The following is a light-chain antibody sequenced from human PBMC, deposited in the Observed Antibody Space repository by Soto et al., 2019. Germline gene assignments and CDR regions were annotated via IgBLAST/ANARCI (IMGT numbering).Light chain of an antibody. CDR3: GSYSRTNTLVL. J-gene: IGLJ2*01. CDR1: SSDVGGYNY. V-gene: IGLV2-14*01. CDR2: DVS. Sequence: QSALTQPASVSGSPGQSITISCSGTSSDVGGYNYVSWLQPHQGKAPKLMIYDVSNRPTGVSDRFSGSESGNTASLSISGLQADDEADDYCGSYSRTNTLVLFGAGTKLTVL.